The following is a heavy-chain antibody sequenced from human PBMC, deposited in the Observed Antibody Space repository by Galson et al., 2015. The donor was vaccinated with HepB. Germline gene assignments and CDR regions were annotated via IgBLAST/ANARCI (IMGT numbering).Heavy chain of an antibody. V-gene: IGHV3-30*04. CDR3: ARVPVTYYYDSSGYWMDY. Sequence: LRLSCAASGFTFSSYAMHWVRQAPGKGLEWVAVISYDGSNKYYADSVKGRFTISRDNSKNTLYLQMNSLRAEDTAVYYCARVPVTYYYDSSGYWMDYWGQGTLVTVSS. CDR2: ISYDGSNK. CDR1: GFTFSSYA. J-gene: IGHJ4*02. D-gene: IGHD3-22*01.